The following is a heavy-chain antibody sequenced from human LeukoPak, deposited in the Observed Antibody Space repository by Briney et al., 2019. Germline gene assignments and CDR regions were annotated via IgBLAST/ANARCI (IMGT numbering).Heavy chain of an antibody. J-gene: IGHJ4*02. CDR1: GGSISSYY. D-gene: IGHD3-10*01. V-gene: IGHV4-59*01. CDR3: ARSAHMVRGAYFDY. CDR2: IYYSGST. Sequence: SETLSLTCTVSGGSISSYYWSWIRQPPGKGLEWIGYIYYSGSTNYNPSLKSRVTISVDTSKNQFSLKLSSVTAADTAVYYCARSAHMVRGAYFDYWGQGTLVTVSS.